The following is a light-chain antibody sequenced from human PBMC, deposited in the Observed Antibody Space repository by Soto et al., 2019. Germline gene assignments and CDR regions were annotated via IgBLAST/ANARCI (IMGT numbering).Light chain of an antibody. V-gene: IGKV3-20*01. Sequence: SVLTQSPGTQSLSPGERATLSWRASQSVSSSYLAWYQQKPGQAPRLLIYGASRRATGIPDRFSGSGSGSEFTLTISSLQSEDFAVYYCQQYNNWPRTFGQGTKVDIK. J-gene: IGKJ1*01. CDR3: QQYNNWPRT. CDR1: QSVSSSY. CDR2: GAS.